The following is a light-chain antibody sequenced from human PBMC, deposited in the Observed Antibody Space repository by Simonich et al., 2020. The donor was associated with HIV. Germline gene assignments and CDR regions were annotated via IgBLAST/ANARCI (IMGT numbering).Light chain of an antibody. J-gene: IGKJ2*01. CDR3: QQYNKWPYT. CDR2: GAS. Sequence: EIVMTQSPATLSVSPGERATLSCRASQRVSSNLAGYEQKPGQAPRLLIYGASTRATGIPARFSGSGSGTEFTLTISSLQSEDFAVYYCQQYNKWPYTFGQGTKLEIK. V-gene: IGKV3-15*01. CDR1: QRVSSN.